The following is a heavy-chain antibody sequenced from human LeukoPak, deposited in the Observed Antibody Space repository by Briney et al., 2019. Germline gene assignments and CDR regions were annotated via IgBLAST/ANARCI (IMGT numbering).Heavy chain of an antibody. J-gene: IGHJ4*02. Sequence: GGSLRLSCAASGFTFSSSWMSWVRQAPGKGLEWVAHIKQDGSDKYYVDSVKGRFTISRDNAKNSLYLQLNSLRVEDTAMYYCARHSSGSYYTYWGQGTLVTVPS. D-gene: IGHD3-10*01. V-gene: IGHV3-7*01. CDR3: ARHSSGSYYTY. CDR2: IKQDGSDK. CDR1: GFTFSSSW.